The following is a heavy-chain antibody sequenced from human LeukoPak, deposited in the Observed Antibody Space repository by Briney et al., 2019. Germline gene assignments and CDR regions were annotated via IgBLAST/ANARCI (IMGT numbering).Heavy chain of an antibody. Sequence: SVKVSCKASGYTFTGYYMHWVRQAPGQGLEWMGRIIPIFGTANYAQKFQGRVTITTDESTSTAYMELSSLRSEDTAVYYCARDGSTVTTKHVDYWGQGTLVTVSS. J-gene: IGHJ4*02. D-gene: IGHD4-11*01. CDR2: IIPIFGTA. CDR3: ARDGSTVTTKHVDY. V-gene: IGHV1-69*05. CDR1: GYTFTGYY.